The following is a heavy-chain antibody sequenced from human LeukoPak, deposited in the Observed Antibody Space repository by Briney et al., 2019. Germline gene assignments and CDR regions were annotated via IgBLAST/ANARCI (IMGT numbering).Heavy chain of an antibody. CDR2: ISSTSSYI. CDR1: GFTFTSYA. J-gene: IGHJ4*02. CDR3: SAGDAYKFDY. V-gene: IGHV3-21*04. D-gene: IGHD5-24*01. Sequence: GGSLRLSCAVSGFTFTSYALNWVRHAPAKGLEWVSSISSTSSYIYYADSLNGRFTISRDNAKNSLSLQMNSLTAEDTAVYYCSAGDAYKFDYWGQGTLVTVSS.